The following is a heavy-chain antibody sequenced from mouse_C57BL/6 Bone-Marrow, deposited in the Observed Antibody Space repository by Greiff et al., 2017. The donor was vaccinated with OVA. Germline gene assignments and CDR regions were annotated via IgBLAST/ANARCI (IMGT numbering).Heavy chain of an antibody. Sequence: EVQVVESGGDLVKPGGSLKLSCAASGFTFSSYGMSWVRQTPDKRLEWVATISSGGSYTYYPDSVKGRFTISRDNAKNTLYLQMSSLKSEDTAMYYCARHDYYGSSGGYWGQGTTLTVSS. CDR3: ARHDYYGSSGGY. CDR1: GFTFSSYG. CDR2: ISSGGSYT. D-gene: IGHD1-1*01. J-gene: IGHJ2*01. V-gene: IGHV5-6*01.